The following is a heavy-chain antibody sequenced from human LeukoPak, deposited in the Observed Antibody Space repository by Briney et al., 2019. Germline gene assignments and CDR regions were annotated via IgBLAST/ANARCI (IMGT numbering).Heavy chain of an antibody. V-gene: IGHV3-21*01. CDR1: RFTFSSYS. J-gene: IGHJ6*03. CDR3: ARVGPWVNPDYYYYMDV. CDR2: ISSSSSYI. Sequence: GGSLRLSCAASRFTFSSYSMNWVRQAPGKGLEWVSSISSSSSYIYYADSVKGRFTISRDNAKNSLYLQMNSLRAEDTAVYYCARVGPWVNPDYYYYMDVWGKGTTVTVSS. D-gene: IGHD1-14*01.